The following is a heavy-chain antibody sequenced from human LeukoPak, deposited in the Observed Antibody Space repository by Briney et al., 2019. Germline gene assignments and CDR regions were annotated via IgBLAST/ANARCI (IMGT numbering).Heavy chain of an antibody. CDR2: IYYSGNT. D-gene: IGHD3-10*01. CDR1: GGSISSGGYY. V-gene: IGHV4-61*03. J-gene: IGHJ4*02. CDR3: ARSQNYYGSGDY. Sequence: SETLSLTCTVSGGSISSGGYYWSWLRQPPGKALEWIGYIYYSGNTNYNPSLEGRVTISVDTSKNHFSVRLSSVTAADTAVYYCARSQNYYGSGDYWSQGTLVTVSS.